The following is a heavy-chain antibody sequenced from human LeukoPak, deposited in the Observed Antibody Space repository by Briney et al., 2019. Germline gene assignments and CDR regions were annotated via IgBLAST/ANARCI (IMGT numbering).Heavy chain of an antibody. CDR3: ARQKWEQQGRDYYFNGLDV. CDR1: GFTFSEYF. J-gene: IGHJ6*02. CDR2: IYLYGTT. Sequence: PGGSLRLSCVASGFTFSEYFMSWIRQAPGKGLEWIGEIYLYGTTNYNPSFTSRVTMSVDRSRNQFSLKLTSVTAADTAVYYCARQKWEQQGRDYYFNGLDVWGPGTTVIVSS. D-gene: IGHD1/OR15-1a*01. V-gene: IGHV4-34*01.